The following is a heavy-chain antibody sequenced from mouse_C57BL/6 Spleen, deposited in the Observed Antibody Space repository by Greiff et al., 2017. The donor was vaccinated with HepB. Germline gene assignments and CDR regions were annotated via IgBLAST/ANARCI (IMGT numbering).Heavy chain of an antibody. D-gene: IGHD2-5*01. Sequence: VQLKQSGTVLARPGASVKMSCKTSGYTFTSYWMHWVKQRPGQGLEWIGAIYPGNSDTSYNQKFKGKAKLTAVTSASTAYMELSSLTNEDSAVYYCTRSGNSNYSAWFAYWGQGTLVTVSA. CDR2: IYPGNSDT. V-gene: IGHV1-5*01. CDR1: GYTFTSYW. CDR3: TRSGNSNYSAWFAY. J-gene: IGHJ3*01.